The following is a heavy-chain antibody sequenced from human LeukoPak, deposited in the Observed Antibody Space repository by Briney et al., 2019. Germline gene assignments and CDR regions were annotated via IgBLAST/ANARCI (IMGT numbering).Heavy chain of an antibody. CDR2: ISYDGGNK. D-gene: IGHD6-13*01. CDR1: GFTFSSYG. J-gene: IGHJ4*02. Sequence: GRSLRLSCAASGFTFSSYGMHWVRQAPGTGLEWVAVISYDGGNKYYADSVKGRFTISRDNSKNTLYLQMNSLRAEGTAVYYCAKEMGSWAAHPFDYWGQGTLVTVSS. V-gene: IGHV3-30*18. CDR3: AKEMGSWAAHPFDY.